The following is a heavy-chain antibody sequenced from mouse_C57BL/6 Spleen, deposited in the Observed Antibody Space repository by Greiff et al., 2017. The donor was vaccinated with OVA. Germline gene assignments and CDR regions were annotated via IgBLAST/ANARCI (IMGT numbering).Heavy chain of an antibody. J-gene: IGHJ1*03. V-gene: IGHV14-2*01. D-gene: IGHD1-1*01. Sequence: LVESGAELVKPGASVKLSCTASGFNIKDYYMHWAKQRTEQGLEWIGRIDPEDGETKYAPKFQGKATITADTSSNTAYLQLSSLTSEDTAVYYCARDYGSHWYFDVWGTGTTVTVSS. CDR2: IDPEDGET. CDR1: GFNIKDYY. CDR3: ARDYGSHWYFDV.